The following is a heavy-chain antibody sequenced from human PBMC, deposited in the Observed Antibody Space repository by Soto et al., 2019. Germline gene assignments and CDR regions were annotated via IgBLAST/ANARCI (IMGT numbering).Heavy chain of an antibody. CDR3: ARGRGSSSCYEISHYFDT. D-gene: IGHD6-13*01. CDR2: ISAYNGHT. CDR1: GYSFTTYG. J-gene: IGHJ4*02. Sequence: VQLVQSPAEVKKSGASVKVSCQTSGYSFTTYGTSWVRQAPGQGLEWIGWISAYNGHTIYAHDFQDRVTLTTDTSPSTAYMEVRSLRYDDTAIYYCARGRGSSSCYEISHYFDTWGQGTLVTVSS. V-gene: IGHV1-18*01.